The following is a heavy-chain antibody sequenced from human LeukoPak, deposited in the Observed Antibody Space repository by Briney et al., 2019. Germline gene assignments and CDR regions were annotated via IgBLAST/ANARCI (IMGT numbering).Heavy chain of an antibody. J-gene: IGHJ4*02. Sequence: SETLSLTCSVSGDFITAYYWSWIRQPPGKGLEWIGYVYYSGSTEYNPSLRSRVTISLDMSKHQFSLNLTSVTAADTAVYYCASNTGTVFDYWGQGTLVTVSS. CDR2: VYYSGST. CDR3: ASNTGTVFDY. D-gene: IGHD7-27*01. V-gene: IGHV4-59*01. CDR1: GDFITAYY.